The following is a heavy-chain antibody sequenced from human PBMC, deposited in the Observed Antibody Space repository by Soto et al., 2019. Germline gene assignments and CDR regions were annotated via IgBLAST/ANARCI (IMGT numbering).Heavy chain of an antibody. CDR2: IYYSGST. V-gene: IGHV4-39*01. D-gene: IGHD6-13*01. CDR1: GGSISSSSYY. CDR3: ASRGSSSWYGY. J-gene: IGHJ4*02. Sequence: QLQLQESGPGLVKPSETLSLTCTVSGGSISSSSYYWGWIRQPPGKGLEWIGSIYYSGSTYYNPSRKSRITISVETSKNLFPLKLSSVTAADTAVYYCASRGSSSWYGYWGQGTLVTVSS.